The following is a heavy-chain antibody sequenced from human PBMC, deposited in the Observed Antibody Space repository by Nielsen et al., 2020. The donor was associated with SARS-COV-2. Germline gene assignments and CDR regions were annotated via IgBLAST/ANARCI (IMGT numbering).Heavy chain of an antibody. D-gene: IGHD3-3*01. CDR1: GYTFTSYG. V-gene: IGHV1-8*02. J-gene: IGHJ5*02. Sequence: ASVKVSCKASGYTFTSYGISWVRQATGQGLEWMGWMNPNSGNTGYAQKFQGRVTMTRNTSISTAYMELSSLRSEDTAVYYCARGLVGTYDFWSGYYSRWFDPWGQGTLVTVSS. CDR2: MNPNSGNT. CDR3: ARGLVGTYDFWSGYYSRWFDP.